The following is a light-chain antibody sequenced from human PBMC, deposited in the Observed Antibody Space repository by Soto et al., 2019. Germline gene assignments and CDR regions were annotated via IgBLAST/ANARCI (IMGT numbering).Light chain of an antibody. CDR3: SSYTSSTTVI. V-gene: IGLV2-14*01. Sequence: QSALTQPASVSGSPGQSITISCTGTSSDVGGYEYVSWYQQHPGKAPKFIIYDVSNRPSGVSNRFSGSKSGNTASLTISGLQAEDEADYYCSSYTSSTTVIFGGGTKLTVL. CDR2: DVS. J-gene: IGLJ2*01. CDR1: SSDVGGYEY.